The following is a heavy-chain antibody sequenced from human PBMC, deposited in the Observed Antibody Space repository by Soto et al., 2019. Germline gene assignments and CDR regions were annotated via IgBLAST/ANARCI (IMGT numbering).Heavy chain of an antibody. CDR1: GFTFSSYS. Sequence: KPVGSLRLSCAASGFTFSSYSMNWVRQAPGKGLEWVSSISSSSSYIYYADSVKGRFTISRDNAKNSLYLQMNSLRAEDTAVYYCARKEGIAARPDSWYFDLWGRGTLVTVSS. D-gene: IGHD6-6*01. CDR3: ARKEGIAARPDSWYFDL. CDR2: ISSSSSYI. J-gene: IGHJ2*01. V-gene: IGHV3-21*01.